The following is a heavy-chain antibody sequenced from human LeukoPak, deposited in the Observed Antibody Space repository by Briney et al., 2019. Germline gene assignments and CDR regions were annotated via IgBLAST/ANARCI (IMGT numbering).Heavy chain of an antibody. CDR3: ARSSPYSSSWWDFDY. CDR1: GYTFTGYY. CDR2: INPNSGGT. Sequence: ASVKVSCKASGYTFTGYYMHWVRQAPGQGLEWVGWINPNSGGTNYAQKFQGRVTMTRDTSISTAYMELSRLRSDDTAVYYCARSSPYSSSWWDFDYWGQGTLVTVSS. D-gene: IGHD6-13*01. V-gene: IGHV1-2*02. J-gene: IGHJ4*02.